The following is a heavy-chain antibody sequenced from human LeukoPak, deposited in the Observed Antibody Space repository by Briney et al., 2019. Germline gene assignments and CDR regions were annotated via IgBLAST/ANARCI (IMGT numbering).Heavy chain of an antibody. CDR2: IRSKANSYAT. D-gene: IGHD6-13*01. J-gene: IGHJ3*02. CDR1: GFTFSGSA. CDR3: ARSGSKNSSSWYDAFDI. Sequence: PGGSLRLSCAASGFTFSGSAMHWVRQASGKGLEWVGRIRSKANSYATAYAASVKGRFTISRDDSKNTAYLQMNSLRAEDTAVYYCARSGSKNSSSWYDAFDIWGQGTMVTVSS. V-gene: IGHV3-73*01.